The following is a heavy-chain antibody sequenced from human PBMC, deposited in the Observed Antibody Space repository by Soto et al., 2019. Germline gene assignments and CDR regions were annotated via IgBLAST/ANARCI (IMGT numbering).Heavy chain of an antibody. V-gene: IGHV4-30-4*01. D-gene: IGHD2-2*03. Sequence: QVQLQEAGPGLVRPSQTLSLTCTVAGGSMSENDYYWSWLRQSPAQGLQWLGYIYETWTTSYSPSLKSRVTMSLDTSRSQFSLTLTSVTAAGTAFYFCALEIVRGGFDIWGQGTLVSVSS. CDR2: IYETWTT. CDR3: ALEIVRGGFDI. J-gene: IGHJ3*02. CDR1: GGSMSENDYY.